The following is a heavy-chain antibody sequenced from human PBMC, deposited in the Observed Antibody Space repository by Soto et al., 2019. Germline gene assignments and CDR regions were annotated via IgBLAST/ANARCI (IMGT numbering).Heavy chain of an antibody. J-gene: IGHJ4*02. Sequence: QVQLVESGGGLVKPGGSLRLSCAASGFTFSDYYMSWIRRAPGKGLEWVSFIDSSGSIIYYADSVKGRFTISRDNAKNSLYLQMNSLRAEDTAVYYCARDLGYYASSGYFDYWGQGTLVTASS. CDR2: IDSSGSII. D-gene: IGHD3-22*01. CDR3: ARDLGYYASSGYFDY. CDR1: GFTFSDYY. V-gene: IGHV3-11*01.